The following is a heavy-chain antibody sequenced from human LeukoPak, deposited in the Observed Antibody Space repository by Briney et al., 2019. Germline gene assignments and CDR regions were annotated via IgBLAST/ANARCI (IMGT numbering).Heavy chain of an antibody. CDR1: GFTFSSYA. CDR2: ISGSGGST. V-gene: IGHV3-23*01. D-gene: IGHD3-22*01. J-gene: IGHJ4*02. Sequence: GGSLRLSCAASGFTFSSYAMSWVRQAPGKGLEWVSAISGSGGSTYYADSVKGRFTISRDNSKNTLYLQMNSLRAEDTAVYYCAKGYYDSSGYSKLLYYSDYWGQGTLVTVSS. CDR3: AKGYYDSSGYSKLLYYSDY.